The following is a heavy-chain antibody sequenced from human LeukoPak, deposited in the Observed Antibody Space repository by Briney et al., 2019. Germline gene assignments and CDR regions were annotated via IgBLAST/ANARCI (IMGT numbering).Heavy chain of an antibody. CDR1: GGSISSYY. D-gene: IGHD1-14*01. V-gene: IGHV4-59*08. J-gene: IGHJ6*02. Sequence: PSETLSLTCTVSGGSISSYYWSWIRQPPGKGLEWIGYIHYSGSTNYNPSLKSRVTISVDTSKNQFSLKLSSVTAADTAVYYCARKSYYYYGMDVWGQGTTVTVSS. CDR2: IHYSGST. CDR3: ARKSYYYYGMDV.